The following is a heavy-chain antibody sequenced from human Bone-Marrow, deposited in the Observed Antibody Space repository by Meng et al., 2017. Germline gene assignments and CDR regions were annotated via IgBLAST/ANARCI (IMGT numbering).Heavy chain of an antibody. CDR3: ARGPYYYDSSGPYYFDY. CDR1: GCSVSSGDYY. Sequence: QVQLQESGPGLVKDCQTLVLPCASSGCSVSSGDYYWSWIRQHPGKGLEWIGYIYYSGSTYYNPSLKSRVTISVDKSKNQFSLKLSSVTAADTAVYYCARGPYYYDSSGPYYFDYWGQGTLVTVSS. J-gene: IGHJ4*02. D-gene: IGHD3-22*01. V-gene: IGHV4-31*11. CDR2: IYYSGST.